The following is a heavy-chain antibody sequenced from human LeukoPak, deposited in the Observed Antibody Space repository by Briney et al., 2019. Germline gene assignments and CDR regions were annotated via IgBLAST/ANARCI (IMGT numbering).Heavy chain of an antibody. D-gene: IGHD5-18*01. J-gene: IGHJ4*02. CDR2: IYYSGST. V-gene: IGHV4-39*07. CDR1: GGSISSRSYY. Sequence: SETLSLTCTVSGGSISSRSYYWCWIRQPPGKGLEWIGSIYYSGSTYYNPSLKSRVTISVDTSKNQFSLKLSSVTAADTAVYYCARGVTRAYYFDYWGQGTLVTVSS. CDR3: ARGVTRAYYFDY.